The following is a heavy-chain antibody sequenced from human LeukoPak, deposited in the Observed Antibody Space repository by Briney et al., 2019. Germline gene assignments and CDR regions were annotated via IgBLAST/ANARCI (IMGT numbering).Heavy chain of an antibody. V-gene: IGHV5-51*01. Sequence: GESLKISCKGSGYSFTSYWIGWVRQMPGKGLEWMGIIYPGDSDTRYSPSFQGQVTISADKSISTAYLQWSSLKASDTAVYYCARLYYYDSSGQGLDYWGQGTLVTVSS. D-gene: IGHD3-22*01. CDR2: IYPGDSDT. CDR3: ARLYYYDSSGQGLDY. CDR1: GYSFTSYW. J-gene: IGHJ4*02.